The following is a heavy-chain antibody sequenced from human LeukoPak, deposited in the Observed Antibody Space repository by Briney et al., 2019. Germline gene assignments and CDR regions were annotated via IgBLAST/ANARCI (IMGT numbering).Heavy chain of an antibody. D-gene: IGHD3-3*01. V-gene: IGHV1-18*01. Sequence: GASVKVSCKASGYTFTSYGISWVRQAPGQGLEWMGWISAYNGNTNYAQKFQGRVTMTRDTSISTAYMELSRLRSDDTAVYYCARTGYDFWSDNWFDPWGQGTLVTVSS. CDR1: GYTFTSYG. CDR2: ISAYNGNT. CDR3: ARTGYDFWSDNWFDP. J-gene: IGHJ5*02.